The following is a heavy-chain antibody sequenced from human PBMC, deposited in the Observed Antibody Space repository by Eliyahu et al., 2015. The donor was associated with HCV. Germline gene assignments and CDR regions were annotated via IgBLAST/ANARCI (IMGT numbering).Heavy chain of an antibody. Sequence: QVQLQESGPGLVXPSETLSLTCTVSGGXXTTYXWSWXRQPPGKGLGWIGYIPYSGSTNYTPSLKSRVTISLDTSKNQFSLNLTSVTAADTAVYYCASGGGGIAVAGTGGWFDPWGQGTLVTVSS. V-gene: IGHV4-59*01. CDR1: GGXXTTYX. D-gene: IGHD6-19*01. CDR2: IPYSGST. CDR3: ASGGGGIAVAGTGGWFDP. J-gene: IGHJ5*02.